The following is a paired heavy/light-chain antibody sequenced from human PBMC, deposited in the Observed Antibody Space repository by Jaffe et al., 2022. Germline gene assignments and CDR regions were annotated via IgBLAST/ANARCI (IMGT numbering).Light chain of an antibody. V-gene: IGKV1-9*01. CDR2: GAS. CDR1: QDITTF. CDR3: QQLYSYPPS. J-gene: IGKJ3*01. Sequence: DIQLTQSPSFLSAFVGDRVTITCRASQDITTFLAWYQQTPGKAPKLLIYGASTLQSGVPSRFSGSGSGTDFILTISSLQPEDFATYYCQQLYSYPPSFGPGTKVDFK.
Heavy chain of an antibody. V-gene: IGHV5-51*03. J-gene: IGHJ3*01. CDR2: IFPGDSEV. Sequence: EVQLVQSGAEVKKPGESLKISCEASGYSFVSYWIGWVRQMPGKGLEWMAIIFPGDSEVKYSPSFQGQVSISVDKSINTAYLEWSSLKVSDSATYFCARVSGAHSSGWGYPFPLWGQGTKVTVSS. CDR1: GYSFVSYW. D-gene: IGHD6-19*01. CDR3: ARVSGAHSSGWGYPFPL.